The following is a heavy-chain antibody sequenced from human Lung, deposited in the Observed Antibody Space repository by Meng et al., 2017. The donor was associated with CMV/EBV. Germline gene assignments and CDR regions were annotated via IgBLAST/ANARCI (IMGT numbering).Heavy chain of an antibody. CDR2: IGSSGSTM. Sequence: SXKISXAASGFTFSSYGMNSVRQAPGKGLAWVSYIGSSGSTMYYADSVQGRFTISRDNTKNSLYLQMNSLGVEDTAVYYCARRRGSYVNAFDIWGQGAMVTVSS. J-gene: IGHJ3*02. CDR1: GFTFSSYG. D-gene: IGHD1-26*01. V-gene: IGHV3-48*03. CDR3: ARRRGSYVNAFDI.